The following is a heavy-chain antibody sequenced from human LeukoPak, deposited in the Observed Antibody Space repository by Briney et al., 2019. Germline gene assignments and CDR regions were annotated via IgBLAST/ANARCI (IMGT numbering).Heavy chain of an antibody. CDR3: AREQTGDQNFDY. D-gene: IGHD7-27*01. CDR1: GDSVSSNTAA. CDR2: IYYRSKWYN. V-gene: IGHV6-1*01. J-gene: IGHJ4*02. Sequence: SQTLSLTCAISGDSVSSNTAAWNWIRQSPSRGLEWLGRIYYRSKWYNNYAVSVKSRISIKPDTSKNQFSLQLRSVTPEDTAVYYCAREQTGDQNFDYWGQGTLVTVSS.